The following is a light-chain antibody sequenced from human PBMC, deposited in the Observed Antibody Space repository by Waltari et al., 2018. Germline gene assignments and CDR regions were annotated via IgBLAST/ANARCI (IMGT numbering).Light chain of an antibody. J-gene: IGLJ2*01. V-gene: IGLV2-23*02. Sequence: QSALTQPASVSGAPGQSIPISCTGPSSDVVSYNLVSWYQQDPGKAPKLMIYEVRKRPSGVSNRFSGSKSGNTASLTISGLQAEDEADYYCCSYAGSRSYVVFGGGTKLTVL. CDR3: CSYAGSRSYVV. CDR1: SSDVVSYNL. CDR2: EVR.